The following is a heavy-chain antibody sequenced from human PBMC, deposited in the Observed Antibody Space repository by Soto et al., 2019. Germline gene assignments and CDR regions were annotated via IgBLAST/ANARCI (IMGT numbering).Heavy chain of an antibody. D-gene: IGHD2-21*02. CDR1: GGTFSSYA. CDR2: IIPIFGTA. CDR3: ARGLAYCGGDCYSGWYYFDY. Sequence: SVKVSCKASGGTFSSYAISWVRQAPGQGLEWMGGIIPIFGTANYAQKFQGRVTITADESTSTAYMELSSLRSEDTAVYHCARGLAYCGGDCYSGWYYFDYWGQGTLVTVSS. J-gene: IGHJ4*02. V-gene: IGHV1-69*13.